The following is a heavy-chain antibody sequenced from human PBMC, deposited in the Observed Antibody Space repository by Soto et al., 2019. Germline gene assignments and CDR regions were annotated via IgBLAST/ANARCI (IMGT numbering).Heavy chain of an antibody. D-gene: IGHD6-13*01. J-gene: IGHJ6*02. CDR3: ARFEGAAAGTPNYYGMDV. V-gene: IGHV1-3*01. CDR2: INAGNGNT. Sequence: QVQLVQSGAEVKKPGASVKVSCKASGYTFTSYAMHWMRQAPGHRLEWMGWINAGNGNTKYSQKFQGRVTITRDTSASTAYMEMSSLRSEDTAVYYCARFEGAAAGTPNYYGMDVWGQGTTVTVSS. CDR1: GYTFTSYA.